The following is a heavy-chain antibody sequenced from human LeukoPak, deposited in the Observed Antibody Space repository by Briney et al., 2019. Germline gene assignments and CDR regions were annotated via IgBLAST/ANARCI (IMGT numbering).Heavy chain of an antibody. CDR2: INHSGST. V-gene: IGHV4-34*01. D-gene: IGHD6-13*01. Sequence: SETLSLTCTVSGGSISGYYWSWIRQPPGKGLEWIGEINHSGSTNYNPSLKSRVTISVDTSKNQFSLKLSSVTAADTAVYYCASPALSVAAAGTDYWGQGTLVTVSS. CDR1: GGSISGYY. J-gene: IGHJ4*02. CDR3: ASPALSVAAAGTDY.